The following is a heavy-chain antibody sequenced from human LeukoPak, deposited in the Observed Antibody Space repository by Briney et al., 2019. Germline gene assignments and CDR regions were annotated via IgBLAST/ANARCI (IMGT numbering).Heavy chain of an antibody. CDR3: ARDAADYSYDYKGGYYYHDS. D-gene: IGHD5-12*01. CDR1: GGSITSGPYY. Sequence: KSSETLSLTCAVSGGSITSGPYYWSWIRQSAGKGLEWIGRISPSGSANYNPSLKSRVTMSLEMSKNQFSLELSSVTAADTAVYYCARDAADYSYDYKGGYYYHDSWGQGTLVTVSS. CDR2: ISPSGSA. J-gene: IGHJ4*02. V-gene: IGHV4-61*02.